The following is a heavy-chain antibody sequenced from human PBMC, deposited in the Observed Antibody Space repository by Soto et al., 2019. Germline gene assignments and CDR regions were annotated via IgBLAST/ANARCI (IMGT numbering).Heavy chain of an antibody. CDR1: GGSISSSSYY. J-gene: IGHJ6*03. CDR2: IYYSGST. D-gene: IGHD6-19*01. V-gene: IGHV4-39*01. Sequence: ETLSLTCTVSGGSISSSSYYWGWIRQPPGKGLEWIGSIYYSGSTYYNPSLKSRVTISVDTSKNQFSLKLSSVTAADTAVYYCASTSGWYPLGYYYYMDVWGKGTTVTVSS. CDR3: ASTSGWYPLGYYYYMDV.